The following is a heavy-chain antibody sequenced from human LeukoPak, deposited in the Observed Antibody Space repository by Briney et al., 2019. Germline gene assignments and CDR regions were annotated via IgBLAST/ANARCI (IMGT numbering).Heavy chain of an antibody. D-gene: IGHD2-15*01. J-gene: IGHJ4*02. CDR3: ARRPRHIVVVVAATDYFDY. V-gene: IGHV4-39*01. CDR1: GGSISSSSYY. Sequence: KPSGTLSLTCTVSGGSISSSSYYWGWIRQPPGKGLEWIGSIYYSGSTYYNPSLKSRVTISVDTSKNQFSLKLSSVTAADTAVYYCARRPRHIVVVVAATDYFDYWGQGTLVTVSS. CDR2: IYYSGST.